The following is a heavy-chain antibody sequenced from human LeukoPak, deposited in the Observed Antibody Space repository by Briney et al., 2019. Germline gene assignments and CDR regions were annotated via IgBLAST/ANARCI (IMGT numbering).Heavy chain of an antibody. CDR1: GFTFSNAW. J-gene: IGHJ6*03. V-gene: IGHV3-11*01. CDR3: ARHRVNYYYYMDV. CDR2: ISSSGSTI. Sequence: PGGSLRLSCAASGFTFSNAWMSWVRQAPGKGLEWVSYISSSGSTIYYADSVKGRFTISRDNAKNSLYLQMNSLRAEDTAVYYCARHRVNYYYYMDVWGKGTTVTVSS.